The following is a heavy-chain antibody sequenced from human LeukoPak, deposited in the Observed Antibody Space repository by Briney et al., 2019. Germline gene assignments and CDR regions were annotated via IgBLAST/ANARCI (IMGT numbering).Heavy chain of an antibody. J-gene: IGHJ4*02. CDR1: GGTFSSYA. CDR3: ARSDIIDSSGYYS. CDR2: IIPIFGTA. Sequence: ASVKVSCKASGGTFSSYAISWVRQAPGQGLEWMGGIIPIFGTANYAQKFQGRVTITTDESTSTAYMELGSLRSEDTAVYYCARSDIIDSSGYYSWGQGTLVTVSS. V-gene: IGHV1-69*05. D-gene: IGHD3-22*01.